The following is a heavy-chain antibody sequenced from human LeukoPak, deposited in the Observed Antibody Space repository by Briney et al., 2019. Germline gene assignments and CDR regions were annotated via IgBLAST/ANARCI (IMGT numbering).Heavy chain of an antibody. V-gene: IGHV4-34*01. D-gene: IGHD5-12*01. J-gene: IGHJ4*02. Sequence: PSETLSLTCAVYGGSFSGYYWSWIRQPPGKGLEWIGEINHSGSTNYNPSLKSRVTISVDTSKNQFSLKLSSVTAADTAVYYCARGRVATPFDYWGQGTLVTVSS. CDR2: INHSGST. CDR3: ARGRVATPFDY. CDR1: GGSFSGYY.